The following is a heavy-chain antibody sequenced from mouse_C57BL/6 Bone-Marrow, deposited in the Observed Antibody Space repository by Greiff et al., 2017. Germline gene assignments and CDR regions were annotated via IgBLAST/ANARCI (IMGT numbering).Heavy chain of an antibody. CDR2: IDPTSGGT. CDR1: GYTFTSYW. V-gene: IGHV1-72*01. Sequence: VQLQQPGAELVKPGASVKLSCKASGYTFTSYWMHWVKQRPGRGLEWIGRIDPTSGGTQYNEKFKSKATLTVAQPSSTANMQLSSLTSEDSAGYYCAREKYYYLHAMDYWGQGTSVTVSS. D-gene: IGHD1-1*01. J-gene: IGHJ4*01. CDR3: AREKYYYLHAMDY.